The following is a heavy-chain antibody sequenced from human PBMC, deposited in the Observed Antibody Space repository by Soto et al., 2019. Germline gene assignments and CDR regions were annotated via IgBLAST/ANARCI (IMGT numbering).Heavy chain of an antibody. D-gene: IGHD3-10*01. J-gene: IGHJ6*02. CDR3: AAELGFGKLSVV. V-gene: IGHV1-69*01. CDR1: GDTFKNCV. CDR2: IIPLFGTT. Sequence: QVQVVQSGVEVRRPGSSVKVSCKASGDTFKNCVISWVRQAPGKGLEWMGGIIPLFGTTDFAQRFQGRLTITTDESTTTAYMELSRLRYEETATYYCAAELGFGKLSVVWGQGTTVIVSS.